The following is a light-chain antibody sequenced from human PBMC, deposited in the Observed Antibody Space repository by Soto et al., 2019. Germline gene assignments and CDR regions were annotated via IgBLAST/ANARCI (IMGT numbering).Light chain of an antibody. J-gene: IGKJ5*01. CDR1: QSVRSN. V-gene: IGKV3-15*01. CDR3: QQYNTWPPIT. CDR2: GAS. Sequence: EIVMTPSPATLSFSPGERIPLSCQASQSVRSNLAWYQQKPGQAPRLLIYGASTRATVLPARFSGSGSVTDFTLTISSLQSEDCAVYYFQQYNTWPPITFGQGTRLEIK.